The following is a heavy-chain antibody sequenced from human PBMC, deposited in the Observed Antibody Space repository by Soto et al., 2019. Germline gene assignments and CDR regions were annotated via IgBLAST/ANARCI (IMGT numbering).Heavy chain of an antibody. CDR3: ARGTYYFYMDV. CDR1: AGSIGSGFYY. Sequence: QVQLQESGPGLVKPSQTLSLTCTVSAGSIGSGFYYWSWIRQHPGKGLEWIGYIYSRGNTYYNPSLKSRVTISLDTSYNQFSLTLSSVTAADTAVYYCARGTYYFYMDVWGKGTTVTVSS. V-gene: IGHV4-31*03. CDR2: IYSRGNT. J-gene: IGHJ6*03.